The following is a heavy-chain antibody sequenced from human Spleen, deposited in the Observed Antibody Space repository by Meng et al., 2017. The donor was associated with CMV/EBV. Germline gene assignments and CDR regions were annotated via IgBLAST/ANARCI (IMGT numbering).Heavy chain of an antibody. CDR3: ARESYDFWSGSSN. CDR2: ISYSGNT. CDR1: GASISNSAYY. Sequence: GSLRLSCTVSGASISNSAYYWGWIRQPPGKGLEWIGSISYSGNTWYNPSLRSRLTISVDTSNNQFTLRLNSVTAADTAVYYCARESYDFWSGSSNWGLGTLVTVSS. V-gene: IGHV4-39*06. J-gene: IGHJ4*02. D-gene: IGHD3-3*01.